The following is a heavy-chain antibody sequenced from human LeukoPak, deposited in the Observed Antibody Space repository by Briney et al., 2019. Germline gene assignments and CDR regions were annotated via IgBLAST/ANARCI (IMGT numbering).Heavy chain of an antibody. Sequence: SETLSLTCTVSGGSISSDNYSWSWIRQPAGKGLEWIGRVYTSGSTNYNPSLKSRVTISVDTSKNQFSLKLSSVTAADTAVYYCAAVGPFSSSQKAYYYYMDVWGKGTTVTVSS. J-gene: IGHJ6*03. D-gene: IGHD6-6*01. CDR3: AAVGPFSSSQKAYYYYMDV. V-gene: IGHV4-61*02. CDR2: VYTSGST. CDR1: GGSISSDNYS.